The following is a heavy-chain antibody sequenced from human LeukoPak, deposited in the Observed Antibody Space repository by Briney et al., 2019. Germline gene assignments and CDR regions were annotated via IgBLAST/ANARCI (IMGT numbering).Heavy chain of an antibody. V-gene: IGHV4-34*01. Sequence: SETLSLTXAVYGGSFSGYYWSWIRQPPGKGLEWIGEINHSGSTNYNPSLKSRVTISVDTSKNQFSLKLSSVTAADTAVYYCARGYSGSHWGQGTLVTVSS. CDR3: ARGYSGSH. J-gene: IGHJ4*02. CDR2: INHSGST. D-gene: IGHD1-26*01. CDR1: GGSFSGYY.